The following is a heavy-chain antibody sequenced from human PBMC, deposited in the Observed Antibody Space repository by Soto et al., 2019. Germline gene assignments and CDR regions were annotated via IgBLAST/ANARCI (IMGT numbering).Heavy chain of an antibody. D-gene: IGHD4-4*01. J-gene: IGHJ6*02. CDR2: IWYDGSNK. CDR3: ARDFTVTKPYYYYGMDV. V-gene: IGHV3-33*01. CDR1: GFTFSSYG. Sequence: GGSLRLSCAASGFTFSSYGMHWVRQAPGKGLEWVAVIWYDGSNKYYADSVKGRFTISRDNSKNTLYLQMNSLRAEDTAVYYCARDFTVTKPYYYYGMDVWGQGTTVTVSS.